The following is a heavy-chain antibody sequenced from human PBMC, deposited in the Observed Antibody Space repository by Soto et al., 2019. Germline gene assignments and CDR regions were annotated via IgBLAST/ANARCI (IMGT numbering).Heavy chain of an antibody. CDR3: ANGHDNYSYYGMDV. CDR1: GGTLSSLA. D-gene: IGHD1-1*01. CDR2: FIPVVAMA. J-gene: IGHJ6*02. Sequence: QVQLVQSGSEVRTPGSSVKVSCKTSGGTLSSLAISWVRQAPGQGLEWVGTFIPVVAMAKYGQNFQGRVTITADPSTNTMFMELSGLRFEDTAIYYCANGHDNYSYYGMDVWGQGTTVTVSS. V-gene: IGHV1-69*04.